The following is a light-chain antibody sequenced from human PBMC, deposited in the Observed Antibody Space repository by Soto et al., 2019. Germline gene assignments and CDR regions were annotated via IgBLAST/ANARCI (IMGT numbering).Light chain of an antibody. Sequence: DIQMTQSPSTLSASVGDRVNITCRASQSISSWLAWYQQKPGKAPKLLIYDASSLESGFPSRFSGSGSGTECTLTISSLQPDDFATYYGQQYNSYPYTFGQGTKIEIK. CDR3: QQYNSYPYT. CDR1: QSISSW. J-gene: IGKJ2*01. V-gene: IGKV1-5*01. CDR2: DAS.